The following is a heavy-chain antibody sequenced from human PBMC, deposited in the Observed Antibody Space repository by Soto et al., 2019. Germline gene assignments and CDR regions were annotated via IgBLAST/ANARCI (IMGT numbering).Heavy chain of an antibody. V-gene: IGHV1-46*01. CDR3: ARDQLRFLEWLSPPRHYYYYGMDV. CDR1: GYTFTSYY. D-gene: IGHD3-3*01. J-gene: IGHJ6*02. CDR2: INPSGGST. Sequence: ASVKVSCKASGYTFTSYYMHWVRQAPGQGLEWMGIINPSGGSTSYAQKFQGRVTMTRDTSTSTVYMELSSLRSEDTAVYYCARDQLRFLEWLSPPRHYYYYGMDVWGQGTTVTVSS.